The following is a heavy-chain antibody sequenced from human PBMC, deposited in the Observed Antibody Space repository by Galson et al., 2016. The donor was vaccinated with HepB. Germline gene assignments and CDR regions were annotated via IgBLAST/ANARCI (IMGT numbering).Heavy chain of an antibody. Sequence: SLRLSCAASGFTFTDHFVDWVRQAPGKGLEWVGRSRNKGSRYSSEYAASVKGRFTMSRDDSQTSLYLQMNSLTTADTAGYYCARLHYDGSIFCPFDCWGQGTLVTVSS. D-gene: IGHD3-22*01. V-gene: IGHV3-72*01. CDR1: GFTFTDHF. CDR3: ARLHYDGSIFCPFDC. J-gene: IGHJ4*02. CDR2: SRNKGSRYSS.